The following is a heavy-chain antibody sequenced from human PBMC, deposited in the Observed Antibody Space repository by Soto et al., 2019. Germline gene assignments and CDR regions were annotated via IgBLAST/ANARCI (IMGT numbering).Heavy chain of an antibody. CDR3: ARRTGIAVGWGY. CDR2: INASNGNT. D-gene: IGHD6-19*01. J-gene: IGHJ4*02. V-gene: IGHV1-3*01. Sequence: QVQLVQSGAEVKKPGASVKVSCKASGYTFTSYAMHWVRQAPVQRLEWMGWINASNGNTNYSQKFQGRVTITRDTSASTAYKELSSLRSEDTAVYYCARRTGIAVGWGYWGQGTLVTVSS. CDR1: GYTFTSYA.